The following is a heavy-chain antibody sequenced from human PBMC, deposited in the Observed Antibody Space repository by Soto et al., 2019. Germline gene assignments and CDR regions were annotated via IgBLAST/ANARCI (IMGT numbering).Heavy chain of an antibody. V-gene: IGHV3-23*01. CDR2: ISGSGGST. D-gene: IGHD6-19*01. J-gene: IGHJ4*02. Sequence: GGSLRLSCAASGFTFSSYAMSWVRQAPGKGLEWVSAISGSGGSTYYADSVKGRFTISRDNSKNTLYLQMNSLRAEDTAVYYCASPGGYSSGWYRGSFDYWGQGTLVTVS. CDR3: ASPGGYSSGWYRGSFDY. CDR1: GFTFSSYA.